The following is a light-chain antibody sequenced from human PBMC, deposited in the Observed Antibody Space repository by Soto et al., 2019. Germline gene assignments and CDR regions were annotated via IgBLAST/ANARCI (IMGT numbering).Light chain of an antibody. V-gene: IGKV3D-20*02. CDR1: QSVSSSY. Sequence: EILLTQSPGTLSLSPGERATLSCRASQSVSSSYLAWYQQKPGQATRLITYGATSRATGIPDRFSGSASGTDFTLTICRLESEDSAVYCSQQRNVWPPVTLGQGTRLE. J-gene: IGKJ5*01. CDR2: GAT. CDR3: QQRNVWPPVT.